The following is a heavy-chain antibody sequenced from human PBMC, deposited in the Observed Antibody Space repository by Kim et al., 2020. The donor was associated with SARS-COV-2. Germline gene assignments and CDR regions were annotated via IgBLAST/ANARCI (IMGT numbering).Heavy chain of an antibody. CDR2: ISGGAYST. CDR3: AKGRGSSNWYNFDY. CDR1: GITFSNYA. D-gene: IGHD2-2*02. J-gene: IGHJ4*02. Sequence: GGSLRLSCAASGITFSNYAMSWVRQTPGKGLEWVSVISGGAYSTYYADSVKGRLTISRDNSKNTLYLQMNSQRVEDTAVNYCAKGRGSSNWYNFDYWGQG. V-gene: IGHV3-23*01.